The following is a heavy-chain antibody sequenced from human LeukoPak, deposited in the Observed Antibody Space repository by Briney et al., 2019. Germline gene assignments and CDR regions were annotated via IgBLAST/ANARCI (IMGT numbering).Heavy chain of an antibody. D-gene: IGHD3-16*02. J-gene: IGHJ3*02. Sequence: GASVKVSCKASGYNFRNYAINWVRQAPGQGLEWMGWISAYTGHTNYAQKFQGRVTMTANTSTNTASMELRSLRSDDTAVYYCAADQIWGSYRDAFDIWGQGTMVTVSS. V-gene: IGHV1-18*01. CDR3: AADQIWGSYRDAFDI. CDR1: GYNFRNYA. CDR2: ISAYTGHT.